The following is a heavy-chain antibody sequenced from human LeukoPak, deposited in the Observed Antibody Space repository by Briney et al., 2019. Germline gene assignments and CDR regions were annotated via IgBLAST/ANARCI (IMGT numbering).Heavy chain of an antibody. V-gene: IGHV1-18*01. J-gene: IGHJ5*02. CDR3: ALEATYYYDSSGFYWFDP. CDR2: ISAYNGNT. Sequence: ASVKVSCKASGYTFTSYGISWVRQAPGQGLEWMGWISAYNGNTNYAQKLQGRVTMTTDTSTSTAYMELRSLRSDDTAVYYCALEATYYYDSSGFYWFDPWGQGTLVTVSS. CDR1: GYTFTSYG. D-gene: IGHD3-22*01.